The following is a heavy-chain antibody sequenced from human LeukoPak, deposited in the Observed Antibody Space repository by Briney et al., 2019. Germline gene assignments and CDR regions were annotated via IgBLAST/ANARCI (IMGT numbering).Heavy chain of an antibody. J-gene: IGHJ5*02. CDR1: GGSISSGGYY. CDR3: ASGPRNWFDP. V-gene: IGHV4-31*03. CDR2: IYYSGST. Sequence: SQTLSLTCTVSGGSISSGGYYWSWIRQHPGKSLEWIGYIYYSGSTYYNPSLKSRVTISVDTSKNQFSLKLSSVTAADTAVYYCASGPRNWFDPWGQGTLVTVSS.